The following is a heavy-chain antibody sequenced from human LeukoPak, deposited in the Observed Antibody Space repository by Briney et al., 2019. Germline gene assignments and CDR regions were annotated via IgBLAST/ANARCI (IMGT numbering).Heavy chain of an antibody. CDR3: AREGRLLGAFDV. CDR1: VFTFSSYS. Sequence: GGSLRLPCAASVFTFSSYSMNWVRQAPGKGLERVSSISSSSSYIYYADSVKGRFSISRDNAQNSLYLQVSSLRAEDTAIYYCAREGRLLGAFDVWGQGTMVTVSS. V-gene: IGHV3-21*01. CDR2: ISSSSSYI. J-gene: IGHJ3*01.